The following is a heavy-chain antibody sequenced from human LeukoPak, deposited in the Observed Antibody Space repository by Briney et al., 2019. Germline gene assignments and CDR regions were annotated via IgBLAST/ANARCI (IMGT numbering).Heavy chain of an antibody. Sequence: GGSLRLSCAASGFTFSSYGMHWVRQAPGKGLEWVAVISYDGSNKYYADSVKGRFTISRDNSKNTLYLQMNSLRAEDTAVYYCAKDPRGNYYYYYDMDVWGQGTTVTVSS. J-gene: IGHJ6*02. D-gene: IGHD3-16*01. CDR1: GFTFSSYG. CDR3: AKDPRGNYYYYYDMDV. CDR2: ISYDGSNK. V-gene: IGHV3-30*18.